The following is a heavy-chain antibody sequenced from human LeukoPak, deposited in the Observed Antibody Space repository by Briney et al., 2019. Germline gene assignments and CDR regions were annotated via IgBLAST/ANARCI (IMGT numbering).Heavy chain of an antibody. D-gene: IGHD2-2*01. V-gene: IGHV3-30*02. CDR3: AKGDIVVD. Sequence: GGSLRLSCAASGFTFSSYGMHWVRQAPGKGLEGVAFIRYDGSNKYYADSVKGRFTISRDNSKNPLYLQMNSLRAEDTAVCYCAKGDIVVDWGQGTLVTVSS. CDR2: IRYDGSNK. J-gene: IGHJ4*02. CDR1: GFTFSSYG.